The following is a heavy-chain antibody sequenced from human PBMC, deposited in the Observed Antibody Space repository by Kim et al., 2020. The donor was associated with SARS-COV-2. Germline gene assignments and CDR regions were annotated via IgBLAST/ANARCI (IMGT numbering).Heavy chain of an antibody. CDR3: ARDPVTSPSCSGGSCYLDP. J-gene: IGHJ5*02. V-gene: IGHV3-7*01. Sequence: GGSLRLSCAASGFTFSSYWMSWVRQAPGKGLEWVANIKKDGSDKYYVDSVKGRFTISRDNAKNSLYLQMNSLRAEDTAVYYCARDPVTSPSCSGGSCYLDPWGQGTLVTVSS. CDR1: GFTFSSYW. CDR2: IKKDGSDK. D-gene: IGHD2-15*01.